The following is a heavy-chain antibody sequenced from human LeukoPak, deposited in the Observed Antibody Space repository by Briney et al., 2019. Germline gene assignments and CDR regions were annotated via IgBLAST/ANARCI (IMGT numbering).Heavy chain of an antibody. CDR1: GFTFSSYN. CDR2: ITSSSSYI. Sequence: GGSLRLSCAASGFTFSSYNMNWVRQAPGKGLEWVSSITSSSSYIYYADSVKGRFTISRGNDSLRVEDTAEYYCARDPYSGNYGAYYYYYMDVWGKGTTVTVSS. CDR3: ARDPYSGNYGAYYYYYMDV. J-gene: IGHJ6*03. D-gene: IGHD1-26*01. V-gene: IGHV3-21*01.